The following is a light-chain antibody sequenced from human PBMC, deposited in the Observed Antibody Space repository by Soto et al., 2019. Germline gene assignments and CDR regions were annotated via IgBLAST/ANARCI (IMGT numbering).Light chain of an antibody. Sequence: QSSLPQPPSASGSPGQSVTISCPGTSSDVGGYNYVSWYQQYPGRAPKLMIYEVTKRPSGVPDRFSGSKSGNTASLTVSGLQAEDEADYYCSSYAASNNFYFVFGGGTKVTVL. CDR1: SSDVGGYNY. J-gene: IGLJ3*02. CDR3: SSYAASNNFYFV. CDR2: EVT. V-gene: IGLV2-8*01.